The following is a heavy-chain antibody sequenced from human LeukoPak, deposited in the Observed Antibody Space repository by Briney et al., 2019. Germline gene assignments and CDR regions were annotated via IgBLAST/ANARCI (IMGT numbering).Heavy chain of an antibody. V-gene: IGHV3-7*01. J-gene: IGHJ4*02. CDR3: ARWDIRGTAHQLDY. CDR1: GFTLRGHW. CDR2: INQDGSAK. D-gene: IGHD1-7*01. Sequence: PGGSLRLSCAGSGFTLRGHWMTWVRQAPGKGLEWVANINQDGSAKYYVDSVKGRFTISRDNAKNSMYLQMNSLRAEDTAVYYCARWDIRGTAHQLDYWGQGTLVTVSS.